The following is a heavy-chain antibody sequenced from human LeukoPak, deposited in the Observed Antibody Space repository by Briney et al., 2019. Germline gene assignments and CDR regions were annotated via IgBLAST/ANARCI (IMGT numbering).Heavy chain of an antibody. D-gene: IGHD3-10*01. J-gene: IGHJ6*04. Sequence: GASVNVSCKASGYTFTSYYMHWVRQAPGQGLEWMGIINPSGGSTSYAQKFQGRVTMTRDMSTSTVYMELSSLRSEDTAVYYCAREGGYYYGSGAPPLVMDVWGKGTTVTVSS. CDR2: INPSGGST. CDR1: GYTFTSYY. V-gene: IGHV1-46*01. CDR3: AREGGYYYGSGAPPLVMDV.